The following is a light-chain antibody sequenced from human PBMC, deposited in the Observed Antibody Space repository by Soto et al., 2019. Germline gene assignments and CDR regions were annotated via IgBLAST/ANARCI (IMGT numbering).Light chain of an antibody. CDR3: QSYDSSLSGSVV. V-gene: IGLV1-40*01. Sequence: QSVLTQPPSVSGAPGQRVTISCTVSGSTFGAGSDVHWYQQVPGTAPKLLISYNTNRPSGVPDRFSGSKSGTSASLAITGLQAEDETDYYCQSYDSSLSGSVVFGGGTKVTVL. CDR2: YNT. CDR1: GSTFGAGSD. J-gene: IGLJ2*01.